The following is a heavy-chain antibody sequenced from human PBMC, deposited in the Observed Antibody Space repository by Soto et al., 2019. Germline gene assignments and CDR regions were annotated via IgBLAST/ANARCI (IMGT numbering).Heavy chain of an antibody. Sequence: GGSLRLSCPASGFSLSNQGMYCVRQAPGRGLEWVSHINDRGSAIYYADSVKGRFTITKDNAKNSLYLQTNGLRDEDTAVYYCGRDRRWAIDYWGQGTLVTVSS. D-gene: IGHD3-9*01. CDR2: INDRGSAI. V-gene: IGHV3-48*02. CDR1: GFSLSNQG. J-gene: IGHJ4*02. CDR3: GRDRRWAIDY.